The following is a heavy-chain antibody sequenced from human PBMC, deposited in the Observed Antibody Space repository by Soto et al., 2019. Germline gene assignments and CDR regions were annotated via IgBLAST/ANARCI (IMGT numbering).Heavy chain of an antibody. D-gene: IGHD5-12*01. V-gene: IGHV3-53*04. J-gene: IGHJ6*03. CDR2: IYSGGSK. Sequence: GGSLRLSCAASGFTVSSNYMNWVRQAPGKGLEWVSVIYSGGSKYYFDFVKGRSNISRHHHKNTLYLQMNSLSADETDVYYCAYSNYYYYMDVWGKGTPVTVSS. CDR3: AYSNYYYYMDV. CDR1: GFTVSSNY.